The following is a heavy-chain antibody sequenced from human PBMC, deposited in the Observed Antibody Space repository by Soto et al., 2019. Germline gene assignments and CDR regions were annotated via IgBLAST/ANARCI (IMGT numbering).Heavy chain of an antibody. CDR1: GFIVSTNY. J-gene: IGHJ4*02. Sequence: PGGSLRLSCEGSGFIVSTNYMSWVRQAPGKGLEWVSVINSDGTTDYADSVKGRFTISRDNSKNTVSLQMDSLRDEDTAMYYCERDWNGDSYFDQWGQGTLVTVSS. CDR2: INSDGTT. D-gene: IGHD4-17*01. V-gene: IGHV3-66*01. CDR3: ERDWNGDSYFDQ.